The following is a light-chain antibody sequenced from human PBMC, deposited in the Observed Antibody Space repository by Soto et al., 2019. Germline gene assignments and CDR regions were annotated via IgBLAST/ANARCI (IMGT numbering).Light chain of an antibody. V-gene: IGLV2-23*02. J-gene: IGLJ1*01. CDR1: SSDVGNYNL. Sequence: QSALTQPASVSGSPGQSVTISCTGTSSDVGNYNLVSWYQQHPGKAPKLMIYEVSRRPSGVSNRFSGSKSGNTASLTISGLQAEDEADYYCCSYAGSSTFYVFGTETKVTVL. CDR2: EVS. CDR3: CSYAGSSTFYV.